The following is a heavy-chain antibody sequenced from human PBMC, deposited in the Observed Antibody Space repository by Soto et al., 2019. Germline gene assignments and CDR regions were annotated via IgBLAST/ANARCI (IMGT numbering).Heavy chain of an antibody. V-gene: IGHV3-23*01. Sequence: GGSLRLSCAASGFTFSSYAMSWVRQAPGKGLEWVSAICGSGGSTYYADSVKGRFTISRDNSKNTLYLQMNSLRAEDTAVYYCARPLHPGIAVAGQIQHWGQGTLVTVSS. D-gene: IGHD6-19*01. J-gene: IGHJ1*01. CDR1: GFTFSSYA. CDR3: ARPLHPGIAVAGQIQH. CDR2: ICGSGGST.